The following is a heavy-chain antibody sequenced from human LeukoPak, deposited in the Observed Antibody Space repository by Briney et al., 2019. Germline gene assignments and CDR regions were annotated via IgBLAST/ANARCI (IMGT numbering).Heavy chain of an antibody. Sequence: SQTLSLTCAISGDGVSSNSAAWNWIRQSPSRGLEWLGRTYYRSKWYNDYAVSVKSRITINPDTSKNQFSLQLNSVTPEDTAVYYCARDQYYSDSSGYPYDIWGQGTMVTVSS. V-gene: IGHV6-1*01. CDR1: GDGVSSNSAA. CDR3: ARDQYYSDSSGYPYDI. D-gene: IGHD3-22*01. CDR2: TYYRSKWYN. J-gene: IGHJ3*02.